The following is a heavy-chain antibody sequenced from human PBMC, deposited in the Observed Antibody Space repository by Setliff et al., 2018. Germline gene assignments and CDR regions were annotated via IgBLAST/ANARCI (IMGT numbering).Heavy chain of an antibody. CDR2: ISGSGGST. J-gene: IGHJ5*02. V-gene: IGHV3-23*01. D-gene: IGHD3-10*01. CDR1: GFTFSSYG. CDR3: AKNGFGVVALGVNNWFDP. Sequence: GGSLRLSCAASGFTFSSYGMHWVRQAPGKGLEWVSAISGSGGSTYYADSVKGWFTISRDNSKSTLYLQMNSLRAEDTAVYYCAKNGFGVVALGVNNWFDPWGQGTLVTVSS.